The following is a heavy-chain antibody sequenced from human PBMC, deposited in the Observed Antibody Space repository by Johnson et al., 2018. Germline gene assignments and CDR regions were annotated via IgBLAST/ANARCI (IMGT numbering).Heavy chain of an antibody. V-gene: IGHV4-34*01. CDR3: ARKPAAIDDYYGMDV. CDR2: INHSGST. D-gene: IGHD2-2*01. J-gene: IGHJ6*02. Sequence: QVQLQQWGAGLLKPSETLSLTCAVYGGSFSGYYWSWIRQPPGKGLEWIGEINHSGSTNYNPSLKSRVTISVDTSKNQFSLKLSSVTAADTAVYYCARKPAAIDDYYGMDVWGQGTTVTVSS. CDR1: GGSFSGYY.